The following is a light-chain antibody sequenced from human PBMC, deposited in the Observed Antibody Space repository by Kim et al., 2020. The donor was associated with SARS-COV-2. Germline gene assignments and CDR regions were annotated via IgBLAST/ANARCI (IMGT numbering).Light chain of an antibody. CDR2: LNTDGSH. V-gene: IGLV4-69*01. CDR3: QTWGTGIVV. Sequence: AWVKLTCTLSSGHSSYAIAWHQQQPEKGPRYLMKLNTDGSHSKGDGIPDRFSGSSSGAERYLTISSLQSEDEADYYCQTWGTGIVVFGGGTQLTVL. J-gene: IGLJ2*01. CDR1: SGHSSYA.